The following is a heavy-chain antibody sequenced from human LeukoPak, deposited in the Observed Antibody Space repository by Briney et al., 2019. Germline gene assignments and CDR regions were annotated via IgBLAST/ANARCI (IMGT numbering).Heavy chain of an antibody. CDR3: ARRGVTMVRGVISEPFDY. Sequence: GESLKISCKGSGYSFTSYWIGWVRQMPGKDLEWMGIIYPGDSDTRYSPSFQGQVTISADKSISTAYLQWSSLKASDTAMYYCARRGVTMVRGVISEPFDYCGQGTLVTVSS. V-gene: IGHV5-51*01. CDR1: GYSFTSYW. J-gene: IGHJ4*02. D-gene: IGHD3-10*01. CDR2: IYPGDSDT.